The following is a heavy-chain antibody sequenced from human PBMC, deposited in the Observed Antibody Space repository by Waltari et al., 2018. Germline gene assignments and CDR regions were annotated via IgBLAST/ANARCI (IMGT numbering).Heavy chain of an antibody. CDR3: AKISGDGGDGYTFDY. V-gene: IGHV3-30*18. CDR2: ISYDGSNK. D-gene: IGHD3-16*01. Sequence: QVQLVESGGGVVQPGRSLRLSCAASGFTFSSYGMHWVRQAPGKGLEWVAVISYDGSNKYYADSVKGRFTISRDNSKNTLYLQMNSLRAEDTAVYYCAKISGDGGDGYTFDYWGQGTLVTVSS. J-gene: IGHJ4*02. CDR1: GFTFSSYG.